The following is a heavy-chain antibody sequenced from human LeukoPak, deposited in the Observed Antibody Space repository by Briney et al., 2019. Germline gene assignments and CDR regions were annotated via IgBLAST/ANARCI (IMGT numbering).Heavy chain of an antibody. D-gene: IGHD2-2*03. CDR1: GYTFTSYG. V-gene: IGHV1-18*01. CDR2: ISAYNGNT. J-gene: IGHJ6*03. Sequence: ASVKVSCKASGYTFTSYGISWVRQAPGQGLEWMGWISAYNGNTNYAQKLQGRVTMTTDTSTSTAYMELRSLRSDDTAVYYSASGHCSSTSCYLYYYMDVWGKGTTVTVSS. CDR3: ASGHCSSTSCYLYYYMDV.